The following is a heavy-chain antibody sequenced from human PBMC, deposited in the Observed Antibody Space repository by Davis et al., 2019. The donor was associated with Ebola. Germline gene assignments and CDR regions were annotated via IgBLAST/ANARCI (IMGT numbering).Heavy chain of an antibody. CDR2: IKQDGSEK. CDR1: GFTFSSSW. V-gene: IGHV3-7*03. D-gene: IGHD6-6*01. CDR3: ARETSIAARRTQLRYYYGMDV. J-gene: IGHJ6*02. Sequence: GGSLRLSCAASGFTFSSSWMSWVRQAPGTGLEWVANIKQDGSEKYYVDSVKGRFTISRDNAKNSLYLQMNSLRVEDTAVYYCARETSIAARRTQLRYYYGMDVWGQGTTVTVSS.